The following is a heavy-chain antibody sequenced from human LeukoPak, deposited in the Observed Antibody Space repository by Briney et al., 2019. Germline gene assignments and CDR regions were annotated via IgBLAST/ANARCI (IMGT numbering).Heavy chain of an antibody. Sequence: GGSLRLSCAASGFTVTDYAMTWVRQAPGKGLEWVSAISGSGGSTYYADSVKGRFTISRDNSKNTLYLQMNSLRAEDTAVYYCAKGPGDSSSWYDAFDIWGQGTMVTVSS. V-gene: IGHV3-23*01. CDR1: GFTVTDYA. J-gene: IGHJ3*02. CDR3: AKGPGDSSSWYDAFDI. D-gene: IGHD6-13*01. CDR2: ISGSGGST.